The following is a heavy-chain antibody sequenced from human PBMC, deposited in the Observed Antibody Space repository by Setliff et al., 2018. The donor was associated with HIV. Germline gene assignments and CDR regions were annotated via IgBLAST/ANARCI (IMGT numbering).Heavy chain of an antibody. V-gene: IGHV4-30-2*01. D-gene: IGHD3-10*01. CDR3: ARSTYYYGSGKGSGWFDP. J-gene: IGHJ5*02. CDR1: GGSISSGGYS. CDR2: IYHSGST. Sequence: KPSETLSLTCAVSGGSISSGGYSWSWIRQPPGKGLEWIGHIYHSGSTYYNPSHKSRVTISIDRSKNQFSLKLSSVTAADTAVYYCARSTYYYGSGKGSGWFDPWGQGTLVTVSS.